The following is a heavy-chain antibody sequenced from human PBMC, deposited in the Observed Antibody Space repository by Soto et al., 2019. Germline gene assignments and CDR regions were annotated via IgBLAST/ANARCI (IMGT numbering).Heavy chain of an antibody. CDR1: GHSLAELG. V-gene: IGHV1-24*01. D-gene: IGHD5-18*01. CDR2: FDHEDGET. J-gene: IGHJ5*02. Sequence: QVQLVQSGPEVKKPGASVKVSCKVSGHSLAELGMHWVRQAPGKGLEWMGGFDHEDGETVYAQNFQGRVTMTEDTSTDTAYMELTRLRSEDTAVYYCATKQLWYPYNWFDPGGQGTLVTVSS. CDR3: ATKQLWYPYNWFDP.